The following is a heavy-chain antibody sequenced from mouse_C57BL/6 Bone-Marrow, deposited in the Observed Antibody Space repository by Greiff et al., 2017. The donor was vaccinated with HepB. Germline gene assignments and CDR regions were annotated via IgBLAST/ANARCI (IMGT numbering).Heavy chain of an antibody. CDR3: ARDRYYGSTPYWYFDV. J-gene: IGHJ1*03. V-gene: IGHV5-4*01. CDR1: GFTFSSYA. Sequence: EVMLVESGGGLVKPGGSLKLSCAASGFTFSSYAMSWVRQTPAKRLEWVATISDGGSYTYYPDNVKGRFTISRDNAKNNLYLQMSHLKSEDTAMYYCARDRYYGSTPYWYFDVWGTGTTVTVSS. D-gene: IGHD1-1*01. CDR2: ISDGGSYT.